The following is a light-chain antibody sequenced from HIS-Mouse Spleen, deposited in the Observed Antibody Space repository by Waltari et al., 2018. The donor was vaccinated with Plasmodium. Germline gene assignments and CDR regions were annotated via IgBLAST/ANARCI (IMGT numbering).Light chain of an antibody. V-gene: IGLV2-14*01. CDR3: SSYTSSSTYVV. J-gene: IGLJ2*01. CDR1: SSDVVGYNY. Sequence: QSALTQPASVSGSPGQSITISCTGTSSDVVGYNYVSWYQQHPRKAPKLMIYEVSNRPSGVSNRFSGSKSGNTASLTISGLQAEDEADYYCSSYTSSSTYVVFGGGTKLTVL. CDR2: EVS.